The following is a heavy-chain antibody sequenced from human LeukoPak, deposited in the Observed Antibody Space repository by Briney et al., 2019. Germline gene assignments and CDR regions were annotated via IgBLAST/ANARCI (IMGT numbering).Heavy chain of an antibody. Sequence: GGSLRLSCAASGFTFSSYAMSWVRQAPGKGLEWVSVIHDSGTTYYADSVKGRFLIFRDTSKNTVDLQMNSLRVEDTAVYYCAGRRSSGWYAYWGQGTLVTVSS. J-gene: IGHJ4*02. CDR1: GFTFSSYA. CDR3: AGRRSSGWYAY. CDR2: IHDSGTT. V-gene: IGHV3-23*01. D-gene: IGHD6-19*01.